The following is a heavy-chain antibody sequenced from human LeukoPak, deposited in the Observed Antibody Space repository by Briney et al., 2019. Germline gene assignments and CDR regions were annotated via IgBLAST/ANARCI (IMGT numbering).Heavy chain of an antibody. CDR2: IFYSGST. J-gene: IGHJ4*02. V-gene: IGHV4-39*07. CDR1: GGSISTSNYY. Sequence: SETLSLTCTVPGGSISTSNYYWGWIRQPPGKGLEWIGNIFYSGSTYYSPSLRSRVTISLDTSRNQFSLKLNSVTAADTAVYYCARGGWNKFDYWGQGTLVTVSS. CDR3: ARGGWNKFDY. D-gene: IGHD3-22*01.